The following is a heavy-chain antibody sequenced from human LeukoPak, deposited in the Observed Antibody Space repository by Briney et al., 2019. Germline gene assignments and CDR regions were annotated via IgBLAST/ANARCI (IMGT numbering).Heavy chain of an antibody. CDR1: GGSLSSYY. CDR2: IYYSGST. Sequence: SETLSLTCTVSGGSLSSYYWSWLRQPPGKGLEWIGYIYYSGSTNYNPSLKSRVTISVDTSKNQFSLKLSSVTAADMAVYYCARQDRSGWYVVNRAEDAFDIWGQGTMVTVSS. CDR3: ARQDRSGWYVVNRAEDAFDI. D-gene: IGHD6-19*01. J-gene: IGHJ3*02. V-gene: IGHV4-59*01.